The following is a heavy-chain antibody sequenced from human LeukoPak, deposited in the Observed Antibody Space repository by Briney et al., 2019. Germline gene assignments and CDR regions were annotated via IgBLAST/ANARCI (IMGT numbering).Heavy chain of an antibody. V-gene: IGHV3-53*01. J-gene: IGHJ2*01. D-gene: IGHD3-10*01. CDR3: ARSGNTGRNWYFDL. Sequence: GGSLRLSCAASGFTVSNNHMSWVRQAPGRGLEWVSVTYISGNTYYADSVKGRFTISRDNAKNSLYLQMNSLRAEDTAVYYCARSGNTGRNWYFDLWGRGTLVTVSS. CDR1: GFTVSNNH. CDR2: TYISGNT.